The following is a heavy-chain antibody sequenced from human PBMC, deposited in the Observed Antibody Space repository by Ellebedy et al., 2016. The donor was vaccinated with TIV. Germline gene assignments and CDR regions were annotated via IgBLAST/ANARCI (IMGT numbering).Heavy chain of an antibody. V-gene: IGHV3-11*04. CDR3: AKDSTDITMIVVVILDY. CDR2: ISSSGTTI. J-gene: IGHJ4*02. Sequence: GESLKISCAASAFTFSDYYMSWIRQAPGKGLEWVSSISSSGTTIYYADSVKGRFTISRDNAKNSLYLQMNSLGAEDTAVYYCAKDSTDITMIVVVILDYWGQGTLVTVSS. D-gene: IGHD3-22*01. CDR1: AFTFSDYY.